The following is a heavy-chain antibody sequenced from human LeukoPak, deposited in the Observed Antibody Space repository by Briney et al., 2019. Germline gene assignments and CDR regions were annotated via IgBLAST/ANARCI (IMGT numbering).Heavy chain of an antibody. D-gene: IGHD6-13*01. CDR3: AKDAAGPEY. V-gene: IGHV3-23*01. CDR1: GLTFSSYS. Sequence: GGSLRLSCVVSGLTFSSYSISWVRQAPGKGLDCVSGISASGGDTWYPDSVKGRFTISRDNSKNTLFLQMSSLRVEDTAMYYCAKDAAGPEYWGQGTLVTVSS. J-gene: IGHJ4*02. CDR2: ISASGGDT.